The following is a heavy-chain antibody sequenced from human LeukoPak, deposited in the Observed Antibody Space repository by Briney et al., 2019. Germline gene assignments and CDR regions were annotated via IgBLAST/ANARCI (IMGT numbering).Heavy chain of an antibody. CDR1: GGSIRSSYYY. J-gene: IGHJ4*02. CDR2: INHSGST. CDR3: ARVRGDGYYDSSGYSRPTFDY. D-gene: IGHD3-22*01. V-gene: IGHV4-39*07. Sequence: KPSETLSLTCTVSGGSIRSSYYYWGWIRQPPGKGLEWIGEINHSGSTNYNPSLKSRVTISVDTSKNQFSLKLSSVTAADTAVYYCARVRGDGYYDSSGYSRPTFDYWGQGTLVTVSS.